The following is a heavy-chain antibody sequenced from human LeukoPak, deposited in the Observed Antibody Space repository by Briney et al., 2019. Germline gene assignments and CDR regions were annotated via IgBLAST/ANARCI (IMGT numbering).Heavy chain of an antibody. V-gene: IGHV4-59*01. Sequence: SETLSLTCTVSGGSISSYYWSWIRQPPGKGLEWIGYIYYSGSTNYNPSLKSRVTISVDMSKNQFSLKLSSVTAADTAVYYCARGRLGYCSSTSCYSLLEYYFDYWGQGTLVTVSS. CDR1: GGSISSYY. D-gene: IGHD2-2*01. CDR2: IYYSGST. J-gene: IGHJ4*02. CDR3: ARGRLGYCSSTSCYSLLEYYFDY.